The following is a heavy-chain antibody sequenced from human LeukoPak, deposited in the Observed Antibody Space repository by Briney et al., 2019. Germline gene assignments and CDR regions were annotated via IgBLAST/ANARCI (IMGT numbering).Heavy chain of an antibody. Sequence: SETLSLTCTVSGGSISSYYWSWIRQPPGKGLEWIGHIYYSGSTIYNPSLKSRVTISVDMPKNQFSLKLSSVTAADTAIYYCARAVSGRFDYWGQGTLVTVSS. CDR1: GGSISSYY. J-gene: IGHJ4*02. CDR2: IYYSGST. V-gene: IGHV4-59*08. D-gene: IGHD6-19*01. CDR3: ARAVSGRFDY.